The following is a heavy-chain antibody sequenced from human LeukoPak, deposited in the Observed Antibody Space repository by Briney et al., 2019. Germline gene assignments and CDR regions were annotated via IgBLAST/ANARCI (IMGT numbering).Heavy chain of an antibody. J-gene: IGHJ4*02. D-gene: IGHD2-8*01. CDR2: MNSDGSST. CDR1: GFTFSSHW. Sequence: GGSLRLSCAASGFTFSSHWMHWVRQTPGKGLMWVSHMNSDGSSTTYADSVKGRFTISRDHAKNTLYLQMNSLRADDTALYYCARDVLGQGVDCWGQGTLVTVSS. CDR3: ARDVLGQGVDC. V-gene: IGHV3-74*01.